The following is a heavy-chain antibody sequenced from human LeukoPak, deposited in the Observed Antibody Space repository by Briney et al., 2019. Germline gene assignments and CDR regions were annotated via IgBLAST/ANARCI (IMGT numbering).Heavy chain of an antibody. CDR3: SKWGDYDVMTGYYDSDF. Sequence: GASLRLSCAASGFTFSNYAMSWVRQAPGKGLEWVSAIVGSGGSTYYADSVKGRFTISRDNSKNTLFLQMNSLRVEDTALYYCSKWGDYDVMTGYYDSDFWGQGTLVTVSS. D-gene: IGHD3-9*01. V-gene: IGHV3-23*01. J-gene: IGHJ4*02. CDR2: IVGSGGST. CDR1: GFTFSNYA.